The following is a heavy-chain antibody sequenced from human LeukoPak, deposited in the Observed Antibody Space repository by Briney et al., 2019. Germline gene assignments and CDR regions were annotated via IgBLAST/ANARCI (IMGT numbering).Heavy chain of an antibody. Sequence: SCKASGFTFSSYAMSWVRQAPGKGLEWVSAISGSDGSTYYADSVKGRFTISRDNSKNTLYLQMNSLRAEDTAVYYCASTGYCSSTSCPFDYWGQGTLVTVSS. CDR3: ASTGYCSSTSCPFDY. V-gene: IGHV3-23*01. D-gene: IGHD2-2*01. J-gene: IGHJ4*02. CDR1: GFTFSSYA. CDR2: ISGSDGST.